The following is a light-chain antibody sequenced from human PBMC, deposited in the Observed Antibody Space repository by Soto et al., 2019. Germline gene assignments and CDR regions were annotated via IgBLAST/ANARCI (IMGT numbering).Light chain of an antibody. CDR2: GAS. Sequence: IVLTQSPATLSLSPGERATLSCRASQTVGSSFLAWFQHKPGQAPRLLIYGASSRATGIPDRFSGSGSGTEFTLTISRLEPEDFAVYYCQQYGSSSWTFGQGTKVDIK. V-gene: IGKV3-20*01. J-gene: IGKJ1*01. CDR1: QTVGSSF. CDR3: QQYGSSSWT.